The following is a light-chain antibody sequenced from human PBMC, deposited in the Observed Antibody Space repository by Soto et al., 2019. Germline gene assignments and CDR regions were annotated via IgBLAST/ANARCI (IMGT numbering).Light chain of an antibody. V-gene: IGKV3-20*01. CDR3: QQYGSSSYT. J-gene: IGKJ2*01. Sequence: EIVLTQSPGTLSLSPGERATLSCRASQSISSSYLAWYQQKPGQAPRLLIYAASSRATGIPDRFSGSGSGRYVTLTISRLEPEDFAVYYCQQYGSSSYTFGQGTQLEIK. CDR2: AAS. CDR1: QSISSSY.